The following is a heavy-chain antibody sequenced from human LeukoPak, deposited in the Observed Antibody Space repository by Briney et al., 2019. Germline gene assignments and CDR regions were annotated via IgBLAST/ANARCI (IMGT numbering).Heavy chain of an antibody. Sequence: PGGSLRLSCAASGFTFSSYSMNWVRQAPGKGLEWVSSISSSSSYIYYADSVKGRFTISRDNAKNSLYLQMNSLRAEDTAIYYCANTVQLRGDLVYWGQGTLVTVSS. CDR3: ANTVQLRGDLVY. D-gene: IGHD2-15*01. V-gene: IGHV3-21*04. J-gene: IGHJ4*02. CDR1: GFTFSSYS. CDR2: ISSSSSYI.